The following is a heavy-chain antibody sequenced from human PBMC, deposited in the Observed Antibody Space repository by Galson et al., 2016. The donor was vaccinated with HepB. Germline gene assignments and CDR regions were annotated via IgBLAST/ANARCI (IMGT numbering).Heavy chain of an antibody. D-gene: IGHD3-3*01. CDR3: AKDSYYDFWSGYLFDY. CDR2: ITGSGGSK. Sequence: SLRLSCAASGFTFSSYAMSWVRQAPGKGLEWVSGITGSGGSKYYADSVNGRSTISRDNSKNMLYLQMNSLRAEDTAIYYCAKDSYYDFWSGYLFDYWGQGTLVTVSS. V-gene: IGHV3-23*01. CDR1: GFTFSSYA. J-gene: IGHJ4*02.